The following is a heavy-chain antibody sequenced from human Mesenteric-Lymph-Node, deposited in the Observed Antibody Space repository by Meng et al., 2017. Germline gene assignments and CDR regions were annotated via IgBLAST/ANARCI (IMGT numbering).Heavy chain of an antibody. CDR1: GGSISSGGYY. CDR2: SHSSGST. J-gene: IGHJ5*02. D-gene: IGHD3-10*01. V-gene: IGHV4-31*03. CDR3: AGASYGSGSPLGESWFDP. Sequence: QVPLQESGPVLLKPSKPLSLTCTVSGGSISSGGYYWSWIRQHPGKGLEWIGYSHSSGSTYYNPSLRSRLTISVEPSKNKFSLKLGSVTAADTAVYYCAGASYGSGSPLGESWFDPWGQGTLVTVSS.